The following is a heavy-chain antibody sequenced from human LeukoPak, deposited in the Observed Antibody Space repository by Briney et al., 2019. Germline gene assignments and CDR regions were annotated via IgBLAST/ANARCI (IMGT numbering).Heavy chain of an antibody. CDR2: ISHSGSSI. CDR3: AMALDY. Sequence: GGSLRLSCVASEFTFSNYLMNWVRQAPRKGLEWVSGISHSGSSIYYADSVKGRFTISRDNSKNTLYLQMDRLRVEDTAVYYCAMALDYWGQGTLVTVSS. J-gene: IGHJ4*02. V-gene: IGHV3-23*01. CDR1: EFTFSNYL.